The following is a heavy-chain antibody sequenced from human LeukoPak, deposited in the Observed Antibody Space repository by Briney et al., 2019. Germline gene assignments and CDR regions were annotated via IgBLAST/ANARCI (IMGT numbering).Heavy chain of an antibody. V-gene: IGHV3-21*04. J-gene: IGHJ4*02. Sequence: PGGSLRLSCAASGFTFSSYEMNWVRQAPGKGLEWVSSVSRSSSYIYYVDSVKGRFTISRDNAKNSLYLQMNSLRAEDTAVYYCARDPVVPSSDYWGQGTLVTVSS. CDR1: GFTFSSYE. CDR3: ARDPVVPSSDY. CDR2: VSRSSSYI. D-gene: IGHD4-23*01.